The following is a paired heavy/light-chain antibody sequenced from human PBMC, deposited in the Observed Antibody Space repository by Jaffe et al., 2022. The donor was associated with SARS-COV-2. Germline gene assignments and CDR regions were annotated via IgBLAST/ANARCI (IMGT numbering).Heavy chain of an antibody. V-gene: IGHV3-7*03. CDR1: GFTLSKHW. D-gene: IGHD6-13*01. J-gene: IGHJ5*02. CDR2: INEDGGAK. CDR3: ARTAAVGRGLDL. Sequence: EVQVVESGGGLVQPGGSLRLSCAASGFTLSKHWISWVRQAPGKGLEWVAHINEDGGAKNYVDSVKGRFTISKDNAKNSLSLQMNSLESSDAAIYYCARTAAVGRGLDLWGQGTLVTVSS.
Light chain of an antibody. Sequence: DIQMTQSPSSVSASVGDRVTITCRASQGINDWLAWYQQKPGKAPKLLIYAASSLQSGVPSRFSGSGSGTHFTLTISSLQPEDFATYYCQQANFSPDTFGQGTKVE. V-gene: IGKV1-12*01. J-gene: IGKJ2*01. CDR3: QQANFSPDT. CDR2: AAS. CDR1: QGINDW.